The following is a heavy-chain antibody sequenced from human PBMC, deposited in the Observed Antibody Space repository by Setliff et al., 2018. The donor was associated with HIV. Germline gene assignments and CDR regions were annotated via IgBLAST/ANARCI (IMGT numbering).Heavy chain of an antibody. CDR1: GGSITSGTYY. D-gene: IGHD2-15*01. CDR2: IYYSGST. V-gene: IGHV4-31*03. Sequence: SETLSLTCTVSGGSITSGTYYWNWIRQHPGKGLEWIGYIYYSGSTYYNPSLKGRITISVDTSKNQFSLTLNSVTAADTAVYYCARDEGVVAATETYYYNGLDVWGQGTTVTVSS. CDR3: ARDEGVVAATETYYYNGLDV. J-gene: IGHJ6*02.